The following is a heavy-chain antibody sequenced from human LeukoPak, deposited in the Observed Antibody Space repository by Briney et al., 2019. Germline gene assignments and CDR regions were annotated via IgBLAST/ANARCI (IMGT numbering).Heavy chain of an antibody. CDR2: FDPEDGKT. CDR1: GYTLTELS. V-gene: IGHV1-24*01. D-gene: IGHD3-10*01. CDR3: ATGRTMVRGDVFDY. Sequence: GASVKVSCKVSGYTLTELSMHWVRQAPGKGLEWMGGFDPEDGKTIYAQKFQGRVTMTEDTSTDTAYMELSSLRSEDTAVYYCATGRTMVRGDVFDYWGQGTLVTVSS. J-gene: IGHJ4*02.